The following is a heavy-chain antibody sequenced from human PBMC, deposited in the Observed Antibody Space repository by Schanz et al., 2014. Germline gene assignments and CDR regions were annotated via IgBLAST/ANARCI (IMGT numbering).Heavy chain of an antibody. CDR2: IYSRGSS. J-gene: IGHJ4*02. CDR3: ARGGYGSGSYREFDY. D-gene: IGHD3-10*01. Sequence: QVQLQESGPGLVKPSQTLSLTCTVSGGSISSATYYWSWVRQPAGKGLEWIGRIYSRGSSTYNPSLKGRVTISIDTSNNQFSRKLNSVTAADTAVYYCARGGYGSGSYREFDYWGQGTLVTVSS. V-gene: IGHV4-61*02. CDR1: GGSISSATYY.